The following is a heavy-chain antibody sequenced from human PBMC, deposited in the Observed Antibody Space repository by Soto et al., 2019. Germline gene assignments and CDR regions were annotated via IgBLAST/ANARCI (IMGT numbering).Heavy chain of an antibody. CDR1: GYTFTSHG. V-gene: IGHV1-18*01. J-gene: IGHJ4*02. D-gene: IGHD3-10*01. CDR3: ARDISYGSGTAYGY. Sequence: QVQLVQSGAEVREPGASVKVSCKASGYTFTSHGISWVRLAPGQGLEWMGWISTDTGGTTYAKSPQGTANMTTDTSTRTAYMELRSLRSDDTAMYYCARDISYGSGTAYGYWGQGTRVTVSS. CDR2: ISTDTGGT.